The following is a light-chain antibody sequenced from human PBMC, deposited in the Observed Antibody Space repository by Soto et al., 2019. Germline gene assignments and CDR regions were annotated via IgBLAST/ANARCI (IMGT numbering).Light chain of an antibody. CDR3: QQYNSS. J-gene: IGKJ2*01. CDR1: QSISNW. Sequence: DIQMTQSPSTLSASVGDRVTISCRASQSISNWLAWYQQKPGKAPKLLIYKASTLESGVPSRFSGSGSGTEFTLTISGLQSDDFATYYCQQYNSSFGQGTKVEIK. V-gene: IGKV1-5*03. CDR2: KAS.